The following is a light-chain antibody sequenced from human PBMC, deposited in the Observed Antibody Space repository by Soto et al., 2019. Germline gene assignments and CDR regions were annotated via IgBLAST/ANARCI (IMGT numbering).Light chain of an antibody. CDR2: AAS. V-gene: IGKV3-15*01. J-gene: IGKJ1*01. Sequence: IVMTQSPATLSVSPGERATLSCRASQSVSSNLAWYQQKPGQAPRLLIYAASTRATGIPARFSGSGSGTEFTLTISSLQSEDFAVYYCQQYNNWPETFGQGTKVESK. CDR1: QSVSSN. CDR3: QQYNNWPET.